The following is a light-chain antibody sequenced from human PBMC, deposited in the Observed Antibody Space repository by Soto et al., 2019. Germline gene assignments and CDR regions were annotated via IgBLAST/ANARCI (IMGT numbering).Light chain of an antibody. CDR3: CSSVGGPFWV. CDR1: NSDVGGYDR. J-gene: IGLJ3*02. Sequence: QSALTQPASVSGSPGQSITISCTGTNSDVGGYDRVSWYQQHPGKAPTLMIYXVXKRXXXXXXXFSGSKSGNTASLTISGXXXXXXXXYYCCSSVGGPFWVFGGGTKLTVL. CDR2: XVX. V-gene: IGLV2-23*02.